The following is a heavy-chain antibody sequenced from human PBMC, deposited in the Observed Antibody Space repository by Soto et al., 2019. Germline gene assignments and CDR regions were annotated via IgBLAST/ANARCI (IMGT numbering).Heavy chain of an antibody. CDR2: ISAYNGNT. D-gene: IGHD5-12*01. J-gene: IGHJ4*02. V-gene: IGHV1-18*01. CDR3: ASGGQYSGYDSSRFDY. Sequence: ASVKVSCKASGYTFTSYGIRWVRQAPGQGLEWMGWISAYNGNTNYAQKLQGRVTMTTDTSTSTAYMELRSLRSDDTAVYYCASGGQYSGYDSSRFDYWGQGTLVTVSS. CDR1: GYTFTSYG.